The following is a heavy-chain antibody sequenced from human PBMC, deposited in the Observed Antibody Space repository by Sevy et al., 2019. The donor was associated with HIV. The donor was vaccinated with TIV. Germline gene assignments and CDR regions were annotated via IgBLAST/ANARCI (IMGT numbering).Heavy chain of an antibody. V-gene: IGHV3-74*01. D-gene: IGHD3-3*01. Sequence: GGSLRLSCAASGFTFSSYGMHWVRQAPGKGLVWVSRINSDGSSTSYADSVKGRFTISRDNAKNTLYLQMNSLRAEDTAVYYCARDPEYYDFWSGYSFDYWGQGTLVTVSS. CDR2: INSDGSST. J-gene: IGHJ4*02. CDR3: ARDPEYYDFWSGYSFDY. CDR1: GFTFSSYG.